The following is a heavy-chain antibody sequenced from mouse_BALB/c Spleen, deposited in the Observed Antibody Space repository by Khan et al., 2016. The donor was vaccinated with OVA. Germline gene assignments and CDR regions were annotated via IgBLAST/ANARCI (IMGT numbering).Heavy chain of an antibody. CDR2: MISSGYT. CDR3: ARSSYRYAFAY. J-gene: IGHJ3*01. Sequence: EVQLQESGPSLVQPSQTLSLTCSVTGDSISSGYWSWIRKFPGNKLEYMGYMISSGYTYHNPSLKSRISITRHTSKNQYYLQLNSVTTEDTATYHFARSSYRYAFAYWGQVTLVTVSA. V-gene: IGHV3-8*02. CDR1: GDSISSGY. D-gene: IGHD2-14*01.